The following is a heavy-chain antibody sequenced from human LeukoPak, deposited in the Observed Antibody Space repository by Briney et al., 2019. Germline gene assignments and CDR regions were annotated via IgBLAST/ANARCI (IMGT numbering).Heavy chain of an antibody. CDR1: GGSISSGGYS. Sequence: SETLSLTCAVSGGSISSGGYSWSWIRQPPGKGLEWIGYIYHSGSTYYNPSLKSRVTISVDRSKNQFSLKLSSVTAADTAVYYCARSSSSSYYYYYYGMDVWGQGTTVTVSS. CDR3: ARSSSSSYYYYYYGMDV. V-gene: IGHV4-30-2*01. CDR2: IYHSGST. J-gene: IGHJ6*02. D-gene: IGHD6-6*01.